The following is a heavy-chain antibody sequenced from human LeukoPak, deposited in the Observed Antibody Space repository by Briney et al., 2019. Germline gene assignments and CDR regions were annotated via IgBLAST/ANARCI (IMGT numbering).Heavy chain of an antibody. D-gene: IGHD6-19*01. CDR1: GYTFTSYG. Sequence: ASVKVSCKASGYTFTSYGISWVRQAPGQGLEWMGWFSAYNGNTNYAHKLQGRVTMTTDTSTSTAYMELRSLRSDDTAVYYCARSSGAVAGGGYFDYWGQGTLVTVSS. J-gene: IGHJ4*02. CDR3: ARSSGAVAGGGYFDY. CDR2: FSAYNGNT. V-gene: IGHV1-18*04.